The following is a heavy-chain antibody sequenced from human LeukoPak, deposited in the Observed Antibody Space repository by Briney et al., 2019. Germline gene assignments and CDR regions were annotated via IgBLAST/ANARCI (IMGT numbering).Heavy chain of an antibody. J-gene: IGHJ4*02. Sequence: GGSLRLSCAASGFTFSSYAMSWVRQAPGKGLDWVSAISGSGGSTYYADSVKGRFAISRDNSKNTLYLQMNSLKAEDTAVYYCAKENRPRGYSYGLFDYWGQGTLVTVSS. CDR2: ISGSGGST. D-gene: IGHD5-18*01. V-gene: IGHV3-23*01. CDR1: GFTFSSYA. CDR3: AKENRPRGYSYGLFDY.